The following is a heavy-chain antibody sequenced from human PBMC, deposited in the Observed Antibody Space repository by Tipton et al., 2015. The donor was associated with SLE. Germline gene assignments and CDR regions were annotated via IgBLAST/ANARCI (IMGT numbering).Heavy chain of an antibody. Sequence: VQLVQSGAEVKKPGESLKISCKGSGYSFTSYWIGWVRQMPGKGLEWVGIIYPGDSDTRYSPSFQGQVTISADKSISTAYLQWSSLKASDTAMYYCASRQYYYDSSGYYPSAFDIWGQGTMVTVSS. D-gene: IGHD3-22*01. J-gene: IGHJ3*02. V-gene: IGHV5-51*01. CDR1: GYSFTSYW. CDR2: IYPGDSDT. CDR3: ASRQYYYDSSGYYPSAFDI.